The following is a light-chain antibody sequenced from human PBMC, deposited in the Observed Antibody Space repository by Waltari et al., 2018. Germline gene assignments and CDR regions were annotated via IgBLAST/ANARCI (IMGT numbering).Light chain of an antibody. V-gene: IGLV2-23*01. CDR3: CSFAGSSPQVV. CDR2: EST. CDR1: SSDVGTYNL. J-gene: IGLJ2*01. Sequence: QSALTQPASVSGSPGQSITISCTGTSSDVGTYNLVSWYPLHPGKAPKLIIYESTKRPSGVASRFSGSKSGNTASLTISGLQAEDEADYYCCSFAGSSPQVVFGGGTKLTVL.